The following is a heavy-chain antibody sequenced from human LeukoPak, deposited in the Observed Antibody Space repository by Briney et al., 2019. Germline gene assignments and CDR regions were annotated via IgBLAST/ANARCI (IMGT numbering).Heavy chain of an antibody. CDR1: GFTFGDYA. V-gene: IGHV3-49*04. J-gene: IGHJ5*02. D-gene: IGHD1-26*01. CDR3: TRVIVGANIRFDP. Sequence: GGSLRLSCTASGFTFGDYAMSWVRQAPGKGLEWVGFIRSKAYGGTTEYAASVKGRFTISRDDSKSIAYLQMNSLKTEDIAVYYCTRVIVGANIRFDPWGQGTLVTVSS. CDR2: IRSKAYGGTT.